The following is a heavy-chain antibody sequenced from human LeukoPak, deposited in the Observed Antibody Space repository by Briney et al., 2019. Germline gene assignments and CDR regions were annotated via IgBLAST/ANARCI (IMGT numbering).Heavy chain of an antibody. CDR2: IYYSGST. D-gene: IGHD3-3*01. J-gene: IGHJ4*02. V-gene: IGHV4-39*01. CDR3: ARLTTIFGVVIQGAAIDY. Sequence: SETLSLTCTVSGGSISSSSYYWGWIRQPPGKGLEWIGSIYYSGSTYYNPSLKSRVTISVDTSKHQFSLKLSSVTAADTAVYYCARLTTIFGVVIQGAAIDYWGQGTLVTVSS. CDR1: GGSISSSSYY.